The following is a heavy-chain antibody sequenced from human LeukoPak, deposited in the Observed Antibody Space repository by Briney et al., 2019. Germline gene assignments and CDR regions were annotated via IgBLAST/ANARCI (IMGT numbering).Heavy chain of an antibody. J-gene: IGHJ4*02. CDR2: INHGGIT. Sequence: SETLSLTCAVYGESFSGYYWSWIRQPPEKGLEWIGEINHGGITNYNPSLKSRVAISADTSKNQLSLRLTSVTAADTAVYYCARALAHCGGECYNFDYWGQGTLVTVSS. CDR3: ARALAHCGGECYNFDY. V-gene: IGHV4-34*01. D-gene: IGHD2-21*01. CDR1: GESFSGYY.